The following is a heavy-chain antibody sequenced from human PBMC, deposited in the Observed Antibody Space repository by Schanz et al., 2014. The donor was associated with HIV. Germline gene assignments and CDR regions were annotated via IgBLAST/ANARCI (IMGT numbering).Heavy chain of an antibody. CDR3: ARDVSHDSSGHYSDYYYGMDV. CDR2: MWYDKSHK. J-gene: IGHJ6*02. V-gene: IGHV3-33*01. CDR1: GFTFSSSG. D-gene: IGHD3-22*01. Sequence: QVQLVESGGGVVQPGRSLRLSCTASGFTFSSSGMHWVRQAPGKGLEWVAAMWYDKSHKGYADSVKGRFTISRDNSKNTLYLEMNSLRPEDTAVYYCARDVSHDSSGHYSDYYYGMDVWGQGTTVTVSS.